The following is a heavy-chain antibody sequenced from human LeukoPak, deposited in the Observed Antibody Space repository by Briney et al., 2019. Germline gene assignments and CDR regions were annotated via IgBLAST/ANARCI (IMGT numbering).Heavy chain of an antibody. CDR1: GYTFTGYY. CDR3: ARDRVGLELDSGADY. D-gene: IGHD1-7*01. CDR2: ISAYNGNT. V-gene: IGHV1-18*04. J-gene: IGHJ4*02. Sequence: ASVKVSCKASGYTFTGYYMHWVRQAPGQGLEWMGWISAYNGNTNYAQNLQGRVTMTTDTSASTAYMELRSLRSDDTAMYYCARDRVGLELDSGADYWGQGTLVTVSS.